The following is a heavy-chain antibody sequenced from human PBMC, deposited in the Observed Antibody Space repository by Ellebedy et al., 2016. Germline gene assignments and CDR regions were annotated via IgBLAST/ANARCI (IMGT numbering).Heavy chain of an antibody. V-gene: IGHV1-18*04. CDR1: GYTFNSYG. J-gene: IGHJ5*01. Sequence: ASVKVSCKASGYTFNSYGINWVRQAPGQGLEWMGWISAYNRNTNYAQKFQGRVTMTTDTSTSTAYMELRSLRSDDTAVYYCARGVRYSSGWYWFDSWGQGTLVTVSS. CDR3: ARGVRYSSGWYWFDS. D-gene: IGHD6-19*01. CDR2: ISAYNRNT.